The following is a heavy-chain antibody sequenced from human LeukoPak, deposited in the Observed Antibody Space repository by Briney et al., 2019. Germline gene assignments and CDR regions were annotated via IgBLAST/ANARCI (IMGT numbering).Heavy chain of an antibody. Sequence: SCKASGFTFSSYAMHWVRQAPGKGLEWVAVISYDGSNKYYADSVKGRFTISRDNSKNTLYLQMNSLRAEDTAVYYCARGRDYYGSGKGGYFDYWGQGTLVTVSS. V-gene: IGHV3-30-3*01. CDR2: ISYDGSNK. D-gene: IGHD3-10*01. CDR3: ARGRDYYGSGKGGYFDY. CDR1: GFTFSSYA. J-gene: IGHJ4*02.